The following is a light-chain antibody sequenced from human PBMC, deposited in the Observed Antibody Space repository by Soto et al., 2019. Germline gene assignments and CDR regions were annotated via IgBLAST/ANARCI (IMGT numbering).Light chain of an antibody. CDR1: QSVSSY. CDR3: QQRSNWPP. V-gene: IGKV3-11*01. Sequence: EIVLTQSPATLSLSPGERATLSCRASQSVSSYLAWYQQKPGRAPRLLIYDASNRATGIPARFSGSGSGTDFTLTISSLEPEDFAVYYCQQRSNWPPFGGGTKVEIK. CDR2: DAS. J-gene: IGKJ4*01.